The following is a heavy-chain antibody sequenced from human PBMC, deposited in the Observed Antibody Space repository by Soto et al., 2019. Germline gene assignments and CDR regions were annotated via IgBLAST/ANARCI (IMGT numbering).Heavy chain of an antibody. CDR3: ARGVGSGLSDY. J-gene: IGHJ4*02. CDR2: INAGNGNT. V-gene: IGHV1-3*01. Sequence: QVQLVQSGAEVKKPGASVKVSCKASGYTFTSYAMHWVRQAPGQRLEWMGWINAGNGNTKYSQKFPGRVTINRDTSASTAYMELSSLRSEDTTVYYCARGVGSGLSDYWGQGTLVTVSS. CDR1: GYTFTSYA. D-gene: IGHD1-26*01.